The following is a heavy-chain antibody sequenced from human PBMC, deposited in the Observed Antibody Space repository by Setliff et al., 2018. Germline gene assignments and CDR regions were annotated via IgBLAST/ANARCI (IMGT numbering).Heavy chain of an antibody. J-gene: IGHJ4*02. Sequence: GSLRLSCAASGFTFSSDPMNWVRQAPGKGLEWLSNIRNDGATTSYANSVKGRFTTSRDNAKNSLYLQMNSLRAEDTAVYYCARDRSIAVAGPDFGPPHYWGQGTLVTVSS. CDR3: ARDRSIAVAGPDFGPPHY. D-gene: IGHD6-19*01. CDR2: IRNDGATT. CDR1: GFTFSSDP. V-gene: IGHV3-48*04.